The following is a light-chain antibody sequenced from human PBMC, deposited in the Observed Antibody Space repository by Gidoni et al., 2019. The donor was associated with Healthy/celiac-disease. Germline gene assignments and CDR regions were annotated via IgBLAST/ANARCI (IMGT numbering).Light chain of an antibody. J-gene: IGLJ3*02. CDR3: QSYDSSLSGSGV. Sequence: QSVLTQPPSVSGAPGQRVTISCTGSSPSIGAGYDVHGYQQLPGPAPKLLIYGNSNRPSGVPDRFSGSKSGTSASLAITGLQAEDEADYYCQSYDSSLSGSGVFGGGTKLTVL. V-gene: IGLV1-40*01. CDR2: GNS. CDR1: SPSIGAGYD.